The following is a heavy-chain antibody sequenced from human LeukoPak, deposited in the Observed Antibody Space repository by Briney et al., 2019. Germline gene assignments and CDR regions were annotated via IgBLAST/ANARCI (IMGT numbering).Heavy chain of an antibody. CDR1: GGTFSSYA. Sequence: ASVKVSCEASGGTFSSYAISWVRQAPGQGLEWMGGIIPIFGTANYAQKFQGRVTITADESTSTAYMELSSLRAEDTALYYCAKDTYGSGSYDYWGQGTLVTVSS. J-gene: IGHJ4*02. V-gene: IGHV1-69*13. D-gene: IGHD3-10*01. CDR2: IIPIFGTA. CDR3: AKDTYGSGSYDY.